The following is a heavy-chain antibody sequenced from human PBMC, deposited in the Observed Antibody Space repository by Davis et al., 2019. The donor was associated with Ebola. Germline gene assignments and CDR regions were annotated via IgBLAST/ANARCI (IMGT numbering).Heavy chain of an antibody. D-gene: IGHD6-19*01. CDR2: IYDRIT. V-gene: IGHV3-53*05. CDR1: GFTVSSNH. J-gene: IGHJ4*02. CDR3: ATTQWLREFDN. Sequence: GESLKISCAASGFTVSSNHMSWVRQAPGKGLEWVSVIYDRITAYADSVRGRFTISRDKSNNSLYLDMNSLRVDDTAVYYCATTQWLREFDNWGQGTLVTVSS.